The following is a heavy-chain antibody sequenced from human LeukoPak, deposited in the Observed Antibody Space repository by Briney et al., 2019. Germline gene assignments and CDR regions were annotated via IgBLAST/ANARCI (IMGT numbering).Heavy chain of an antibody. V-gene: IGHV3-15*01. CDR2: IKSKTDGGTT. CDR3: TTDPETHSSSWSFNYYYGMDV. Sequence: GGSLRLSCAASGFTFSNAWMSWVRQAPGKGLEWVGRIKSKTDGGTTDYAAPVKGRFTISRDDSKNTLYLQMNSLKTEDTAVYYCTTDPETHSSSWSFNYYYGMDVWGQGTTVTVSS. J-gene: IGHJ6*02. D-gene: IGHD6-13*01. CDR1: GFTFSNAW.